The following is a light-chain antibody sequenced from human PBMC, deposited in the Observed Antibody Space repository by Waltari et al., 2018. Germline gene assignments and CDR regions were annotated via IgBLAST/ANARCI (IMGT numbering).Light chain of an antibody. V-gene: IGLV1-36*01. Sequence: QSVLTQPPSVSGAPRQRVTISCSGSRTNIETNAGSWYQQVPGKAPKLLIYHDDLLPSGVSDRFSASKSGTSASLAISGLQSEDEADYYCAAWDDSLNGRVFGGGTKLTVL. CDR3: AAWDDSLNGRV. J-gene: IGLJ3*02. CDR1: RTNIETNA. CDR2: HDD.